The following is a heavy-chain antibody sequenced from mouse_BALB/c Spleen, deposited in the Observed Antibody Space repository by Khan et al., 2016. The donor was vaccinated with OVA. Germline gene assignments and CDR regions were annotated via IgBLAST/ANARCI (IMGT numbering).Heavy chain of an antibody. V-gene: IGHV1-4*01. Sequence: QMQLEESGAELARPGASVKMSCKASGYTFTSNTMHWLKQRPGLGLEWIGYINPRSSYTNYNQRFKDKATLTADKSSSTAYMQLSSLTSEDSAVYYCARRSTGYAMDYGGQGTSVTVSA. CDR2: INPRSSYT. CDR3: ARRSTGYAMDY. CDR1: GYTFTSNT. J-gene: IGHJ4*01.